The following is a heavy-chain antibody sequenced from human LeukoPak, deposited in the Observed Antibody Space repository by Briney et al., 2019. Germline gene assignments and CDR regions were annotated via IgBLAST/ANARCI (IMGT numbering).Heavy chain of an antibody. CDR3: ARAGNYGFSFDY. D-gene: IGHD3-10*01. J-gene: IGHJ4*02. Sequence: SETLSLTCTVSGGSISSSSYYWGWIRQPPGKGLEWIGNIYYSGSTYYNPSLKSRVTISVDTSKNQLSLKLSSVTAADTALYYCARAGNYGFSFDYWGQGTLVTVSS. CDR1: GGSISSSSYY. CDR2: IYYSGST. V-gene: IGHV4-39*07.